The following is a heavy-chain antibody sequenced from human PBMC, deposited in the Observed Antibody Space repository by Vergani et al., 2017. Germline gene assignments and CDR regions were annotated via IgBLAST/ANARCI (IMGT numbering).Heavy chain of an antibody. CDR1: GGSFTSYH. J-gene: IGHJ6*03. CDR3: AGVNTETNGHLYYYYYMDV. D-gene: IGHD4-11*01. V-gene: IGHV4-34*01. CDR2: IDHTGRP. Sequence: QVQLQQWGGGLLKPSETLSLTCVVNGGSFTSYHWTWIRQSPGEELEWVGDIDHTGRPDYNPSLKSRLTMSVDKSRNQFSLTLNSVTATDTAIYFCAGVNTETNGHLYYYYYMDVWGQGTAVTVS.